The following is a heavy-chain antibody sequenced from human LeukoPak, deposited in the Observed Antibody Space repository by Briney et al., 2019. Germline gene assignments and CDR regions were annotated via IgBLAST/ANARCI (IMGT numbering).Heavy chain of an antibody. CDR1: GDSVSSNTAA. V-gene: IGHV6-1*01. D-gene: IGHD2-15*01. CDR3: ARDGWPAFDY. CDR2: TFYRSKWYN. Sequence: SQTLSLTCVIAGDSVSSNTAAWNWIRQSPLRGLEWLGRTFYRSKWYNDYAGSVKSLITISPDTSKNHFSLQLDSVTPEDTAMYYCARDGWPAFDYWGQGSLVTVSS. J-gene: IGHJ4*02.